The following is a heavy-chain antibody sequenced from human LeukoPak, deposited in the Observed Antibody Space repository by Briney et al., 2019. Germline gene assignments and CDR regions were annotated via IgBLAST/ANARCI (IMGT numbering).Heavy chain of an antibody. CDR2: ISAFDGDT. V-gene: IGHV1-18*01. D-gene: IGHD2-2*01. Sequence: WASVKVSCKASGYTFTSYGFTWVRQAPGQGLEWMGWISAFDGDTKYPQNLQGRVTMTTDTSTSTAYMELRSLISDDTAVYYCARSSSPVAVSDPWGKGTLVTVSS. J-gene: IGHJ5*02. CDR3: ARSSSPVAVSDP. CDR1: GYTFTSYG.